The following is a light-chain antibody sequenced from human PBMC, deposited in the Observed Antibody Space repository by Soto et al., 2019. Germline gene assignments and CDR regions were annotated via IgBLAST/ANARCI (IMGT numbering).Light chain of an antibody. CDR1: PSNVGGYNL. CDR2: EGT. Sequence: QSALTHPASVSGSPGQSITISCTGTPSNVGGYNLVSWYQQHPGRAPELIIYEGTQRPSGVSARFSGSKSGNTASLTISGLQADDEADYYCCSYAGNGYVFGTGTKVTVL. J-gene: IGLJ1*01. CDR3: CSYAGNGYV. V-gene: IGLV2-23*01.